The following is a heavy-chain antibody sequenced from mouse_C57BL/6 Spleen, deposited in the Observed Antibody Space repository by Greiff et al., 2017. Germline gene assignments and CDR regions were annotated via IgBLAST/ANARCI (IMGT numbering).Heavy chain of an antibody. CDR2: IRNKANNHAT. V-gene: IGHV6-6*01. CDR1: GFTFSDAW. CDR3: ARGYYCSTDFDY. D-gene: IGHD1-1*01. J-gene: IGHJ2*01. Sequence: EVQRVESGGGLVQPGGSMKLSCAASGFTFSDAWMDWVRPSPEKGLEWVAEIRNKANNHATYYAESVKGRFTITRDESKSSVYLQMNSLRAEDTVIDSCARGYYCSTDFDYWGQGTTLTVSS.